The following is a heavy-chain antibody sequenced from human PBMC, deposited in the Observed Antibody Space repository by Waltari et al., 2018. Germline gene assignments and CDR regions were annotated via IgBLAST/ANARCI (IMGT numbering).Heavy chain of an antibody. J-gene: IGHJ5*02. CDR2: IYYSGST. V-gene: IGHV4-59*08. Sequence: QESGPGLVKPSETMSLTCTVSGGSINSYYWSWIRQPPGKGLEWIGYIYYSGSTNYNPSLKSRVTILLDTSKNQFSLKLSSVTAADTAVYYCARQGRGQGGGFDPWGQGTLVTVSS. CDR1: GGSINSYY. CDR3: ARQGRGQGGGFDP. D-gene: IGHD3-16*01.